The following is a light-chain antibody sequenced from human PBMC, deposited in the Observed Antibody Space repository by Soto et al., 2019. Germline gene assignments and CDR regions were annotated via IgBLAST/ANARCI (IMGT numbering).Light chain of an antibody. CDR1: SSNIGAGYD. V-gene: IGLV1-40*01. CDR3: QSYDSSLL. J-gene: IGLJ2*01. CDR2: GNI. Sequence: QSVLAQPTSVSGAPGQMVTISCTGSSSNIGAGYDVHWYQQLPGTAPKLLIYGNINRPSGVPDRFSGSKSGTSASLAITGLQAEDEGDYYCQSYDSSLLFGGGTKVTVL.